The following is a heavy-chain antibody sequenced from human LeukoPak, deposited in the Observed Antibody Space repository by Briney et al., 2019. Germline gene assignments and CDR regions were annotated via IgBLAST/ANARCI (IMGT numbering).Heavy chain of an antibody. D-gene: IGHD3-16*02. CDR1: GFAFSNYA. CDR2: ISSNGGNT. J-gene: IGHJ5*02. V-gene: IGHV3-64*04. Sequence: RSGGSLRLSCSASGFAFSNYAMHWVRQAPGKGLEYVSAISSNGGNTYYADSVKGRFTISRDNSKNTLYLQMNSLRAEDTAVYYCARVIIISVARWFDPWGQGTLVTVSS. CDR3: ARVIIISVARWFDP.